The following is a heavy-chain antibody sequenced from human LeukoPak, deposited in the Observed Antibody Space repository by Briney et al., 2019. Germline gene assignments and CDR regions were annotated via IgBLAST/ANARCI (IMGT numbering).Heavy chain of an antibody. CDR2: ISWDGGRT. D-gene: IGHD2-2*01. CDR3: AKARGEGTSFDF. CDR1: GFTFDDFT. V-gene: IGHV3-43*01. J-gene: IGHJ4*02. Sequence: GGSLRLSCAASGFTFDDFTMHWVRQAPGKGLEWVSLISWDGGRTYYADSVKGRFTISRDNSKNSLYLQMNSLRTEDTALYYCAKARGEGTSFDFWGQGTLVTVSS.